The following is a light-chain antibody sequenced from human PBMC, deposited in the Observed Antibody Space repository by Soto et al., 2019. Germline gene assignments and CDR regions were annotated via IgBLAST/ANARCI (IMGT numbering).Light chain of an antibody. Sequence: QSVLTQPASVSGSPGQAITISCTGTSSDVGSYNLVSWYQQHPGEAPKLIIYKVFRRGSGVSNRFSGSKSGNTASLTISGLQAEDEADYYCWSYAGVTSFLVFGGGIKLTVL. CDR1: SSDVGSYNL. J-gene: IGLJ3*02. V-gene: IGLV2-23*02. CDR2: KVF. CDR3: WSYAGVTSFLV.